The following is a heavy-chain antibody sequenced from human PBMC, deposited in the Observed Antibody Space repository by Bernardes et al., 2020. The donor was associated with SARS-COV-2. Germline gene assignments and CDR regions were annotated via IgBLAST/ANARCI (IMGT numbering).Heavy chain of an antibody. CDR1: GYTLTEFS. V-gene: IGHV1-2*02. Sequence: ASVKVSCKVSGYTLTEFSMHWVRQAPGQGLEWMGWINPNSGGTNYAQKFQGRVTMTRDTSISTAYMELSRLRSDDTAVYYCAREDVFRYFDWVASYYYYGMDVWGQGTTVTVSS. D-gene: IGHD3-9*01. CDR3: AREDVFRYFDWVASYYYYGMDV. J-gene: IGHJ6*02. CDR2: INPNSGGT.